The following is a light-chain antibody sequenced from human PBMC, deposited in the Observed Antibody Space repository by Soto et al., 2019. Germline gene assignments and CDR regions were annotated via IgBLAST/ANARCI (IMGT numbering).Light chain of an antibody. Sequence: DIHMPHSPSTLSVSLGCIFTITFLASQTISSWLAWYQQKPGKAPKLLLYKAYTLKSGVPSRFSGSGSGTEYTLTISSLQPDDFATYYCQHYNSYSEAFGQGTKVDIK. J-gene: IGKJ1*01. CDR1: QTISSW. CDR3: QHYNSYSEA. CDR2: KAY. V-gene: IGKV1-5*03.